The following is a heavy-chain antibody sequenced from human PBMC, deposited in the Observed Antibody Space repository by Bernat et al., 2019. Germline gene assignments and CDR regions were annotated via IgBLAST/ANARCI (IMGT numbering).Heavy chain of an antibody. Sequence: QITLKESGPTLVKPTQTLTLTCTFSGFSLSTSGVGVGWIRQPPGKALEWLALIYWDDGKRYSPSLKSRLTITKDTSKNQVVLTMTNMDPVDTATYYCTHSTLEYSSSPSFDYWGQGTLVTGSS. V-gene: IGHV2-5*02. J-gene: IGHJ4*02. CDR2: IYWDDGK. CDR1: GFSLSTSGVG. D-gene: IGHD6-6*01. CDR3: THSTLEYSSSPSFDY.